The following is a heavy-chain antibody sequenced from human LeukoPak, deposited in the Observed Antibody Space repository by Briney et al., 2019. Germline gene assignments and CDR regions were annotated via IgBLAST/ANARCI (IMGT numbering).Heavy chain of an antibody. Sequence: SETLSLTYTVSGVSISSSNSYWGWIRQPPGKGLEWIGSIYYTGNTYYNASLKSRVTISIDTSKNQISLRLTSVTATDTAMYYCARQTGSGLFTLPGGQGTLVTVSS. D-gene: IGHD3/OR15-3a*01. CDR3: ARQTGSGLFTLP. CDR1: GVSISSSNSY. V-gene: IGHV4-39*01. CDR2: IYYTGNT. J-gene: IGHJ4*02.